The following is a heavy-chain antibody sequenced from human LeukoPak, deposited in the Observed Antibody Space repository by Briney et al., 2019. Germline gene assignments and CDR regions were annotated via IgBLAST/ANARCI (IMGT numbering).Heavy chain of an antibody. Sequence: ASVKVSFKVSGYTLTELSMHWVRQAPGKGLEWMGRFDPEDGETIYAQNFQGRVTVTEDTSTDTAYMDLRSLRSDDTAVYYCATDLDGVLDYWGQGTLVTVSS. CDR1: GYTLTELS. D-gene: IGHD4-17*01. CDR3: ATDLDGVLDY. V-gene: IGHV1-24*01. J-gene: IGHJ4*02. CDR2: FDPEDGET.